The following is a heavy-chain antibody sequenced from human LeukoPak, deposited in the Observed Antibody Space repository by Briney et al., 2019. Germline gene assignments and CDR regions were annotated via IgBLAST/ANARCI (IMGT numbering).Heavy chain of an antibody. CDR2: IHYSRTT. J-gene: IGHJ4*02. V-gene: IGHV4-39*01. CDR1: GASVTSTNYF. CDR3: ARRDYDDNPPWH. Sequence: PSETLSLTCTVSGASVTSTNYFWAWIRQPPGKGLEWIGTIHYSRTTYYNPSLESRLTISVDTSKKQFSLRLNSVTAADTSVYFCARRDYDDNPPWHWGPGTLVTVSS. D-gene: IGHD4-23*01.